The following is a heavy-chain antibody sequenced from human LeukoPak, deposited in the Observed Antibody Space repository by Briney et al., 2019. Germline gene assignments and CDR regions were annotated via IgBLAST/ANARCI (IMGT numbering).Heavy chain of an antibody. J-gene: IGHJ5*02. D-gene: IGHD3-10*01. CDR2: MNPNSGNT. CDR1: GYTFTSYD. CDR3: ARGKVQRRITMVRGVILDSWFDP. Sequence: ASVKVSCKASGYTFTSYDINWVRQATGQGLEWMGWMNPNSGNTGYAQKFQGRVTMTRNTPISTAYMELSSLRSEDTAVYYCARGKVQRRITMVRGVILDSWFDPWGQGTLVTVSS. V-gene: IGHV1-8*01.